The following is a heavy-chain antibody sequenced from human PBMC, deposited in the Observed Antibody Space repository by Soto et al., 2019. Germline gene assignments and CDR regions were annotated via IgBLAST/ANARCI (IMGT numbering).Heavy chain of an antibody. Sequence: QVQLVESGGGLVKPGGSLRLSCAASGFTFSDYYMSWIRQAPGKGLEWVSYISSSGSTIYYADSVKGRFTISRDNAKNXXYLQMNRLRAEDTAVYYCARGVATIRRSGYYVGHYWGQGTLVTVSS. CDR2: ISSSGSTI. J-gene: IGHJ4*02. D-gene: IGHD3-22*01. CDR3: ARGVATIRRSGYYVGHY. V-gene: IGHV3-11*01. CDR1: GFTFSDYY.